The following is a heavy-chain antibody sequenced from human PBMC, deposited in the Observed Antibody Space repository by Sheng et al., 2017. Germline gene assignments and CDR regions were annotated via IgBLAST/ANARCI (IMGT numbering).Heavy chain of an antibody. CDR1: GGSFSGYY. CDR2: INHSGST. Sequence: QVQLQQWGAGLLKPSETLSLTCAVYGGSFSGYYWSWIRQPPGKGLEWIGEINHSGSTNYNPSLKSRVTISVDTSKNQFSLKLSSVTAADTAVYYCARYYDFWSGHLDAFDIWGQGQWSPSLQ. J-gene: IGHJ3*02. D-gene: IGHD3-3*01. CDR3: ARYYDFWSGHLDAFDI. V-gene: IGHV4-34*01.